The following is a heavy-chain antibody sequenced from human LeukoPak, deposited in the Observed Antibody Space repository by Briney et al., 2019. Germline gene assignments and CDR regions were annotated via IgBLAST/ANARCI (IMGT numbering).Heavy chain of an antibody. Sequence: ASVKVSCKASGGTFSSYAISWVRQAPGQGLEWMGGIIPIFGTANYAQKFQGRVTITTDEYTSTAYMELSSLRSEDTAVYYCARTSARAINEYYFDYWGQGTLVTVSS. D-gene: IGHD6-6*01. CDR2: IIPIFGTA. J-gene: IGHJ4*02. CDR3: ARTSARAINEYYFDY. CDR1: GGTFSSYA. V-gene: IGHV1-69*05.